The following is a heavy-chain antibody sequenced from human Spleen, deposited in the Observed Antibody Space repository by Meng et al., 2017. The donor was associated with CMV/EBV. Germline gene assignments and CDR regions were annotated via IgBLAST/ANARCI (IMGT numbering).Heavy chain of an antibody. V-gene: IGHV5-51*01. J-gene: IGHJ6*02. CDR3: ARRGTYGMDA. Sequence: GESLKISCKGSGYIFTRYWIAWVRQMPGKGLEWMGIIYLGDSDTRYSPSFQGQVTISADKSINTAYLHWSSLKASDTAMYYCARRGTYGMDAWGQGTKVTVSS. CDR2: IYLGDSDT. CDR1: GYIFTRYW.